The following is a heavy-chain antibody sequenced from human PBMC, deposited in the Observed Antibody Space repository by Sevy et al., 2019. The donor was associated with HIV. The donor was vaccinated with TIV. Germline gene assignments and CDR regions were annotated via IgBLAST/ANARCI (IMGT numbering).Heavy chain of an antibody. CDR3: ARDAVGARHFDF. Sequence: ASVKVSCKTSGYLFTDYGINWVRQAPGQGLEWMGGRSAANDFRNYAERFQARLIMTTDRFTTTSYMELTNLRSDDTAVYYCARDAVGARHFDFWGQGALVTVSS. CDR2: RSAANDFR. D-gene: IGHD1-26*01. V-gene: IGHV1-18*01. J-gene: IGHJ4*02. CDR1: GYLFTDYG.